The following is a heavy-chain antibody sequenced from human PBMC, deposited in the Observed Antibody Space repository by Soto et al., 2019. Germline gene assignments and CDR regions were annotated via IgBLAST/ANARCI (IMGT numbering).Heavy chain of an antibody. CDR1: GFSFSSYA. CDR2: ISGRGGST. J-gene: IGHJ4*01. V-gene: IGHV3-23*01. Sequence: GGSLRLSCAASGFSFSSYAMSWVRQAPGKGLEWVSGISGRGGSTYYADSMKGRFTISRDNSKNTLYLQINSLRAEDPDLYYCANLWGRGSGSMHLNFDSWGQGTLVTVPS. CDR3: ANLWGRGSGSMHLNFDS. D-gene: IGHD3-10*01.